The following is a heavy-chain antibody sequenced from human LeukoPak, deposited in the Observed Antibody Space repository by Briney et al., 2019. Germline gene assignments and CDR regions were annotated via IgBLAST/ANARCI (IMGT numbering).Heavy chain of an antibody. CDR3: AKDITMVRGVILDY. J-gene: IGHJ4*02. D-gene: IGHD3-10*01. CDR2: ISGSGGST. CDR1: GFTFSSYA. V-gene: IGHV3-23*01. Sequence: GGSLRLSCAASGFTFSSYAMSWVRQAPGKGLEWVSAISGSGGSTYYADSVEGRFTISRDNSKNTLYLQMNSLRAEDTAVYYCAKDITMVRGVILDYWGQGTLVTVSS.